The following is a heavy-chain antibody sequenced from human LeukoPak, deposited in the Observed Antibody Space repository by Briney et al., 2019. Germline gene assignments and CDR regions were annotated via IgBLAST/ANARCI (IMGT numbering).Heavy chain of an antibody. CDR1: GFSLSTSGVG. CDR2: IYLDDDK. D-gene: IGHD6-13*01. Sequence: SGPTQANPTQTLTLTCTFSGFSLSTSGVGVGWIRQPPGKALEWLALIYLDDDKCYSPSLKSRLTITKDTSKNQVVLTMTNMDPVDTATYYCAHRKGIADQHMVDAFDIWGQGTMVTVSS. CDR3: AHRKGIADQHMVDAFDI. J-gene: IGHJ3*02. V-gene: IGHV2-5*02.